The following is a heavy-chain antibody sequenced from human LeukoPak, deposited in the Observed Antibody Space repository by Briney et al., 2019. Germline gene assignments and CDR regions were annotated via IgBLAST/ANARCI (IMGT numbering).Heavy chain of an antibody. J-gene: IGHJ4*02. Sequence: SETLSLTCAVYGGSFSGYYWSWIRQPPGKGLEWIGEINHSGSTNYNPSLKSRVTISVDTSKNQFSLKLSSVTAADTAVYYCAREGHGSYVSPLRGLYYFDYWGQGTLVTVSS. CDR2: INHSGST. V-gene: IGHV4-34*01. CDR1: GGSFSGYY. CDR3: AREGHGSYVSPLRGLYYFDY. D-gene: IGHD1-26*01.